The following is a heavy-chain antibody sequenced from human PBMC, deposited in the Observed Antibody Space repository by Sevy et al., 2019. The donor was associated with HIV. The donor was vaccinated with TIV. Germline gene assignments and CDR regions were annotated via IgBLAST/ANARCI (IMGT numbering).Heavy chain of an antibody. Sequence: GGSLRLSCIASGFPLKSYWMSWVRQAPGKGLEWVANIKEDGSEKYYVHSVKGRFTISRDNAKNSLYLQMNSLRAEDTAVYYCARDPGFDPWRQGTLVTVSS. CDR3: ARDPGFDP. CDR1: GFPLKSYW. CDR2: IKEDGSEK. J-gene: IGHJ5*02. V-gene: IGHV3-7*03.